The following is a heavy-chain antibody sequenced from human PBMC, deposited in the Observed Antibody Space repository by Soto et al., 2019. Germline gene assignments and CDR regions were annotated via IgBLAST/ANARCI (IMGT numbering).Heavy chain of an antibody. CDR1: GGSISSYY. CDR3: ARVRVQLWFGYYFYY. V-gene: IGHV4-59*01. CDR2: IYYSGST. J-gene: IGHJ4*02. D-gene: IGHD5-18*01. Sequence: QVQLQESGPGLVKPSETLSLTCTVSGGSISSYYWSWIRQPPGKGLEWIGYIYYSGSTTSNTSLKSLVTISADTSKSHFSLKLGSVTAADTAVYYCARVRVQLWFGYYFYYWGQGTRVTVAS.